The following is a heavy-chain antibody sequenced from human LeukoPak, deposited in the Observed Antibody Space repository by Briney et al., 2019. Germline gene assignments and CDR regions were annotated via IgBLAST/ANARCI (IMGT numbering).Heavy chain of an antibody. Sequence: SQTLSLTCAISGDSVSSNSAAWDWITQSPSRGLEWLGRTYYRSNWYNDYALSVKSLITINPDTSKNQFSLQLYSVTPEDTAVYYCARGYWQQLVRTGMDVWGQGSTVTVSS. J-gene: IGHJ6*02. CDR3: ARGYWQQLVRTGMDV. D-gene: IGHD6-13*01. CDR2: TYYRSNWYN. CDR1: GDSVSSNSAA. V-gene: IGHV6-1*01.